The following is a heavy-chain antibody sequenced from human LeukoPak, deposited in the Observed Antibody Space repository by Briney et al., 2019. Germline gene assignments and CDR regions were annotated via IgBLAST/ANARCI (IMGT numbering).Heavy chain of an antibody. J-gene: IGHJ4*02. D-gene: IGHD1-26*01. Sequence: GGSLRLSCAASGFTFSSYWMRWVRQAPGKGLDWVASINQDGSEKYYVDSVKGRFTISRDNAKNPLYLQMNSLRADDTAVYYCARARGGSNSDYWGQGTLVTVSS. CDR3: ARARGGSNSDY. CDR1: GFTFSSYW. CDR2: INQDGSEK. V-gene: IGHV3-7*05.